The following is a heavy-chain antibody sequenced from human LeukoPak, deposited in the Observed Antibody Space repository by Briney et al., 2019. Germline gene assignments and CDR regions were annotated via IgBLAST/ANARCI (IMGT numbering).Heavy chain of an antibody. CDR1: GGSIFTYY. D-gene: IGHD7-27*01. Sequence: SETLSLTCSVSGGSIFTYYWSWIRQSPGKGLEWIGYIYYSGTTSYNPSLKSRVTISLDTSKNQFSLKLSSVTAADTAVYYCARGANWGSPDYWGQGTLVTVSS. J-gene: IGHJ4*02. V-gene: IGHV4-59*01. CDR2: IYYSGTT. CDR3: ARGANWGSPDY.